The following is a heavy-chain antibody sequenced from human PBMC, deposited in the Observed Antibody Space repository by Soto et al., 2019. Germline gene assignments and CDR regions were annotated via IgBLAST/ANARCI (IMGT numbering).Heavy chain of an antibody. CDR3: ARRAETNGWNGFGADKYYFDF. Sequence: GASVKVSCKASGYTFTSYDIYWVRQATGQGLEWMGWMNPNTGNSGYAQKFQGRVTVTSDTSINTVHMELSSLRSEDTAVYYCARRAETNGWNGFGADKYYFDFWGQGTRGTVS. CDR1: GYTFTSYD. D-gene: IGHD1-1*01. V-gene: IGHV1-8*01. J-gene: IGHJ4*02. CDR2: MNPNTGNS.